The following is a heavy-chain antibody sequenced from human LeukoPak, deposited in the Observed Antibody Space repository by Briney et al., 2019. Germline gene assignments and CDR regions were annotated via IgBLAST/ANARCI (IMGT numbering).Heavy chain of an antibody. CDR2: ISWNSGSI. D-gene: IGHD1-14*01. V-gene: IGHV3-9*01. J-gene: IGHJ4*02. CDR3: AKDIATGNRLYYFDY. Sequence: QSGGSLRLSCAASGFTFDDYAMHWVRQAPGKGLEWVSGISWNSGSIGYADSVKGRFTISRDNAKNSLYLQMNSLRAEDTALHYCAKDIATGNRLYYFDYWGQGTLVTVSS. CDR1: GFTFDDYA.